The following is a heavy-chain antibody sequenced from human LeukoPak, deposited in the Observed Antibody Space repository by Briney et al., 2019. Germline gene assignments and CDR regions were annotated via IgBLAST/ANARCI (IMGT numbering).Heavy chain of an antibody. D-gene: IGHD3-3*01. V-gene: IGHV3-53*01. J-gene: IGHJ4*02. CDR3: ARERKSGRRIFDY. Sequence: GVCLRLSCAASGFTVSSKYMSWVRQAPGKGLEWVSVIYSGGSTYYADSVKGRFTISRDNSKNTLYLQMNSLRSEDTAVYYCARERKSGRRIFDYWGQGTLVTVSS. CDR1: GFTVSSKY. CDR2: IYSGGST.